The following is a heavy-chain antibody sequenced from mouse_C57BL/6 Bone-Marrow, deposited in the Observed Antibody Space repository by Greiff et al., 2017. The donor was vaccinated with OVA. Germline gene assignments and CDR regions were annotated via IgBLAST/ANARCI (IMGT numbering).Heavy chain of an antibody. CDR1: GYTFTDYE. D-gene: IGHD1-1*01. CDR2: LDPETGGT. CDR3: TRAITTVGGYFDY. V-gene: IGHV1-15*01. Sequence: QVQLQQSGAELVRPGASLTLSCTASGYTFTDYEMHWVKQTPVHGLEWIGALDPETGGTAYNQKFKGKAILTADKSSSTAYRELRSLTSEDSAVYYCTRAITTVGGYFDYWGQGTTLTVSS. J-gene: IGHJ2*01.